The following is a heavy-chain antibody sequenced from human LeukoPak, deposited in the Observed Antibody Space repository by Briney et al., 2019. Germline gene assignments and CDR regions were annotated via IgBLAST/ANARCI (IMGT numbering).Heavy chain of an antibody. J-gene: IGHJ4*02. Sequence: PSETLSLTCAVYGGSFSGYYWSWIRQPPGKGLEWIGEINHSGSTNYNPSLKSRVTISVDTSKNQFSLKLSSVTAADTAVYYCARSPEWFGELYVDYWGQGTLVTVSS. CDR3: ARSPEWFGELYVDY. D-gene: IGHD3-10*01. CDR1: GGSFSGYY. CDR2: INHSGST. V-gene: IGHV4-34*01.